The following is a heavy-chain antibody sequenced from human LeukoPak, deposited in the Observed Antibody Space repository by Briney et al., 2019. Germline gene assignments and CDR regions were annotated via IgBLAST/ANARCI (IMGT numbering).Heavy chain of an antibody. Sequence: PSETLSLTCTVSGGSISSYYWSWIRQPAGKGLEWIGRIYTSGSTNYNPSLKSRVTISVDTSKNQFSLKLSSVTAADTAVYYCARQGRGYSYGYSGYGMDVWGQGTTVTVSS. CDR2: IYTSGST. CDR1: GGSISSYY. V-gene: IGHV4-4*07. CDR3: ARQGRGYSYGYSGYGMDV. J-gene: IGHJ6*02. D-gene: IGHD5-18*01.